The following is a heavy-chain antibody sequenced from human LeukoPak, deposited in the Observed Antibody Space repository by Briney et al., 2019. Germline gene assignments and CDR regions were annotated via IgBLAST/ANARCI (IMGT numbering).Heavy chain of an antibody. V-gene: IGHV3-21*01. Sequence: GGSLRLSCAASGFTFSSYSMNWVRQAPGKGLEWVSSISSSSSYIYYADSVKGRFTISRDNAKNSLYLQMNSLRAEDTAVYYCARDGGGFYCSSTSCYTVGFDYWGQGTLATVSS. CDR3: ARDGGGFYCSSTSCYTVGFDY. CDR1: GFTFSSYS. CDR2: ISSSSSYI. D-gene: IGHD2-2*02. J-gene: IGHJ4*02.